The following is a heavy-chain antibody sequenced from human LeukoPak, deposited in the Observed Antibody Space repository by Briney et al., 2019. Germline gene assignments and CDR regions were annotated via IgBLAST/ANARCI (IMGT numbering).Heavy chain of an antibody. CDR2: IKSKTDGGTT. V-gene: IGHV3-15*01. CDR1: VFTLCNAW. D-gene: IGHD2-2*01. Sequence: GGSLRLSCAASVFTLCNAWVSWVRQAPGKGLEWVGRIKSKTDGGTTDYAAPVKGGFTISRDDSKNTLYLQMNSLKTEDTAVYYCTTAFRSVSQLLVHDAFDIWGQGTMVTVSS. J-gene: IGHJ3*02. CDR3: TTAFRSVSQLLVHDAFDI.